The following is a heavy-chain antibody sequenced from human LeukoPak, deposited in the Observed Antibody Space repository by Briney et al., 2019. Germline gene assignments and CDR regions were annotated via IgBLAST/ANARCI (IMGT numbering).Heavy chain of an antibody. Sequence: ASVKVSCKASGNTFTSYYMHWVRQAPGQGLEWMGIINPSGGSTSYAQKFQGRVTMTRDTSTSTVYMELSSLRSEDTAVYYCARFCSGGSCYRDAPDYYYYGMDVWGQGTTVTVSS. V-gene: IGHV1-46*01. J-gene: IGHJ6*02. CDR2: INPSGGST. CDR1: GNTFTSYY. D-gene: IGHD2-15*01. CDR3: ARFCSGGSCYRDAPDYYYYGMDV.